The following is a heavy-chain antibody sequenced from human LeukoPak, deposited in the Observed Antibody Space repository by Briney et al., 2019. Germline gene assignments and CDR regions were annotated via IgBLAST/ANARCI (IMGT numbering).Heavy chain of an antibody. CDR3: TRVGYIDEGIDY. D-gene: IGHD5-24*01. CDR2: IKQDGSKK. V-gene: IGHV3-7*04. CDR1: GFTFSSYW. J-gene: IGHJ4*02. Sequence: GGSLRLSCAASGFTFSSYWMNWARQAPGKGLEWVANIKQDGSKKSYVDSVKGRFTISRDNAKNSLYLQMNSLRAEDTAIYYCTRVGYIDEGIDYWGQGTLVTVSS.